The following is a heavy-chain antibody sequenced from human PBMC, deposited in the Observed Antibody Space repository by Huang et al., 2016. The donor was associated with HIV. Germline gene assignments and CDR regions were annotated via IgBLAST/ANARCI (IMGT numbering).Heavy chain of an antibody. J-gene: IGHJ3*02. CDR2: IKSKTEGGTT. Sequence: EVQLVESGGGLVKPGGSLRLSCAASGFTFSNAWMSWVRQAPGKGLECVGRIKSKTEGGTTDYAAPVKGRFTISRDDSKNTLYLQMNSLKTEDTAVYYCTTESESSGWTMDHDAFDIWGQGTMVTVSS. V-gene: IGHV3-15*01. CDR1: GFTFSNAW. CDR3: TTESESSGWTMDHDAFDI. D-gene: IGHD6-19*01.